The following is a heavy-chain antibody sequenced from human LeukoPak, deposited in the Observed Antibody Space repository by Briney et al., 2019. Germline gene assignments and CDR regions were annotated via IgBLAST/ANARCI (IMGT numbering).Heavy chain of an antibody. Sequence: SVKVSCKASGGTFSSYAISWARQAPGQGLEWMGGIIPIFGTANYAQKFQGRVTMTEDTSTDTAYMELSSLRSEDTAVYYCATGEPGLPGVDYWGQGTLVTVSS. J-gene: IGHJ4*02. CDR1: GGTFSSYA. CDR3: ATGEPGLPGVDY. CDR2: IIPIFGTA. V-gene: IGHV1-69*06. D-gene: IGHD1-14*01.